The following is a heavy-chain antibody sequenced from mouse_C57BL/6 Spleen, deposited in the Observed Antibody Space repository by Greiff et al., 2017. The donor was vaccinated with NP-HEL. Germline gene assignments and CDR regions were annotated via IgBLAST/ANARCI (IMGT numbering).Heavy chain of an antibody. D-gene: IGHD2-4*01. CDR2: FHPYNDDT. V-gene: IGHV1-47*01. J-gene: IGHJ3*01. CDR1: GYTFTTYP. CDR3: ARGGYDYAWFAY. Sequence: QVQLKESGAELVKPGASVKMSCKASGYTFTTYPIEWMKQNHGKSLEWIGNFHPYNDDTKYNEKFKGKATLTVEKSSSTVYLELSRLTSDDSAVYYCARGGYDYAWFAYWGQGTLVTVSA.